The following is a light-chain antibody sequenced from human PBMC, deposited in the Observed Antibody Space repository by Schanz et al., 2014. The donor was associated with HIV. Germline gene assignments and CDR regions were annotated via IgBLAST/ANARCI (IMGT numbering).Light chain of an antibody. CDR1: SSDIGAYSY. V-gene: IGLV2-11*01. CDR2: DVN. Sequence: QSVLTQPASVSGSPGQSLTISCTGTSSDIGAYSYVSWYQHHPGKAPKLMIYDVNYRPSGVPDRFSGSKSDNTASLTISGLQVEDEADYYCCSYAGSYTFYVFGTGTKLTVL. J-gene: IGLJ1*01. CDR3: CSYAGSYTFYV.